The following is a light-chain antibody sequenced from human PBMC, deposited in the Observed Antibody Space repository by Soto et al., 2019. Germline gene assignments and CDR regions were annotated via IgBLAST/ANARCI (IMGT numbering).Light chain of an antibody. CDR3: QVWDGSSEQQV. CDR2: YDS. V-gene: IGLV3-21*04. J-gene: IGLJ3*02. CDR1: NIGSES. Sequence: SYELSQPPSVSVAPGKTATITCGGNNIGSESVHWYQQKPRQAPVLVMDYDSDRPSGIPERFSGSNSGNTATLTIIRVEAGDEADYYCQVWDGSSEQQVFGGGTKLTVL.